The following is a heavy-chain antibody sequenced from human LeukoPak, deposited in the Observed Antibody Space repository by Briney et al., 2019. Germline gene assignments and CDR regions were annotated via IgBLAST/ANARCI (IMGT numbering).Heavy chain of an antibody. V-gene: IGHV4-4*07. CDR3: ARGWSSGWYGYFDY. CDR1: GGSISSYY. D-gene: IGHD6-19*01. J-gene: IGHJ4*02. Sequence: SETLSLTCTVSGGSISSYYWNWIRQPAGKGLEWIGRIYTSGSTNYNPSLKSRITMSVDTSKNQFSLKLRSVTAADTAVYYCARGWSSGWYGYFDYWGQGTLVTVSS. CDR2: IYTSGST.